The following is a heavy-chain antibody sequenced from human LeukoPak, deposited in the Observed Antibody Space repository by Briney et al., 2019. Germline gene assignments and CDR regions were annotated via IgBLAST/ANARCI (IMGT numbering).Heavy chain of an antibody. V-gene: IGHV3-23*01. CDR2: ISGSGGGT. CDR1: GFTFSSYA. Sequence: GGSLRLSCAASGFTFSSYAMSWVRQAPEKGLEWLSTISGSGGGTYYADSVKGRFTISRDDSKSTLYLQMNSLRAEDTAVYYCVKDLGRYRNNCFDYWGQGTLVTVSS. D-gene: IGHD1-26*01. CDR3: VKDLGRYRNNCFDY. J-gene: IGHJ4*02.